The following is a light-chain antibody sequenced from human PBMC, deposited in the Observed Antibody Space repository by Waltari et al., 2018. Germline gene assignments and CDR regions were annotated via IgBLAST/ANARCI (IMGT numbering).Light chain of an antibody. CDR1: QSIFYSSNNKNS. CDR3: QQYYSMPLT. CDR2: WPS. V-gene: IGKV4-1*01. J-gene: IGKJ3*01. Sequence: DIVMTQSPDSLAVSLGERVSINCKSSQSIFYSSNNKNSLAWYQQKPGQPPKLLIYWPSSREFGVPKRFSGSGSGTDFTLTISSLEAEDVAIYYCQQYYSMPLTFGPGTTVEI.